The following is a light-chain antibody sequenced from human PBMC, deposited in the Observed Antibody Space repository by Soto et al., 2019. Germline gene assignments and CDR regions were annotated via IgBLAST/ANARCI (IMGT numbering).Light chain of an antibody. CDR1: QSVNSRF. CDR2: AAS. V-gene: IGKV3-20*01. J-gene: IGKJ2*01. Sequence: EIVLTQSPGTLSFSPGESATLSCRASQSVNSRFLAWYQHKPGQAPRLLIYAASTRAPGIPDRFSGSASGTDFTLTISRLEPGDVAVYYCHQYGDSPPNTFGQGTKLEIK. CDR3: HQYGDSPPNT.